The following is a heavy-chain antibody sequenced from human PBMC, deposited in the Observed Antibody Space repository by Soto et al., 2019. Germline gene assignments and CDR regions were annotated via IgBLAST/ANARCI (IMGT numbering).Heavy chain of an antibody. CDR1: GGTFSSYA. D-gene: IGHD7-27*01. Sequence: ASVKVSCKASGGTFSSYAISWVRQAPGQGLEWMGGIIAVNDNTKYPQKYQGRVTITRDTSASTAYMELSSLRSEDTAVDYCARGANWVDIWGQGTMVTVSS. CDR2: IIAVNDNT. V-gene: IGHV1-3*01. J-gene: IGHJ3*02. CDR3: ARGANWVDI.